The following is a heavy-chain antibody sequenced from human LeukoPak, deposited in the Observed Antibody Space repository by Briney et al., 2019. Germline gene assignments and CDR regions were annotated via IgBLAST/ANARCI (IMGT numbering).Heavy chain of an antibody. J-gene: IGHJ5*02. D-gene: IGHD3-3*01. V-gene: IGHV4-34*01. CDR1: GGSFSGYY. CDR3: AGCTIFGVVTGT. Sequence: SETLSLTCAVYGGSFSGYYWSWIRQPPGKGLEWIGEINHSGSTNYNPSLKSRVTISVDTSKNQFSLKLSSVTAADTAVYYCAGCTIFGVVTGTWAQGTLVTVSS. CDR2: INHSGST.